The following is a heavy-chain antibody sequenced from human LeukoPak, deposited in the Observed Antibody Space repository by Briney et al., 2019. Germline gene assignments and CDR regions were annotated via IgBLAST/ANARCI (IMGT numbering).Heavy chain of an antibody. CDR3: ARGGSKQLAPPFDS. V-gene: IGHV1-46*01. CDR2: INPSGGST. D-gene: IGHD6-13*01. CDR1: GYTFTTYY. Sequence: ASVKVSCKASGYTFTTYYIHWVRQAPGQRLEWMGMINPSGGSTNYAPKFQGRVTVTRDTSTSTAYMDLSSLRSGDMALYYCARGGSKQLAPPFDSWGQGTLVTVSS. J-gene: IGHJ4*02.